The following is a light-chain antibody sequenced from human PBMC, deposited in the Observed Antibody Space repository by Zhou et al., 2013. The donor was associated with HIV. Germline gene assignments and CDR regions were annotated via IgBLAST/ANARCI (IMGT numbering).Light chain of an antibody. CDR3: MQALQTPRT. V-gene: IGKV2-28*01. CDR1: QSLLHSNDYNY. J-gene: IGKJ1*01. Sequence: DIVMTQSPLSLPVTPGEPASISCRSSQSLLHSNDYNYLDWYLQKPGQSPQLLIYLGSNRASGVPDRISGSGSGTDFTLKISRVEAEDVGVYYCMQALQTPRTFGQGTEGGIQT. CDR2: LGS.